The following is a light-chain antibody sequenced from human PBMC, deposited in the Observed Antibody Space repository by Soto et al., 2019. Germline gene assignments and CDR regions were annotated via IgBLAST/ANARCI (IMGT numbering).Light chain of an antibody. J-gene: IGLJ1*01. CDR1: SSNIGSKI. Sequence: QAVLTQAPSASGTPGQRVTISCSGSSSNIGSKIVNWYRQLPGTAPKLLIYSNNQRPSGVPDRFSGSKSGTSASLAISGLQSEDEADYYCSSYTSSSTYVFGTGTKVTVL. CDR3: SSYTSSSTYV. V-gene: IGLV1-44*01. CDR2: SNN.